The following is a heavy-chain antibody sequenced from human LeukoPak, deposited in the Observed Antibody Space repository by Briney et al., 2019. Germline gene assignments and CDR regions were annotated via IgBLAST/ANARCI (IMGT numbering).Heavy chain of an antibody. CDR2: VNHSGST. CDR1: GGSFSGYY. J-gene: IGHJ4*02. CDR3: AAAFEY. V-gene: IGHV4-34*01. Sequence: SETLSLTCAVYGGSFSGYYWSWIRQPPGKGLEWIGEVNHSGSTNYNPSLKSRVTISVDTSKNQFSPKLNSVTAADTAIYYCAAAFEYWGQGALVTVSS.